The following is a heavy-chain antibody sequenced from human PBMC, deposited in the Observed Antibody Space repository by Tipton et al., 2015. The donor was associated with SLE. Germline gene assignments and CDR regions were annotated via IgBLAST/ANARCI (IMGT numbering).Heavy chain of an antibody. J-gene: IGHJ3*02. D-gene: IGHD3-10*01. Sequence: TLSLTCTVSGGSARSGSYYWSWIRQPPGKGLEWIGYVYYSGSTNYNPSLKSRVTISVDTSKNQFSLKLSSVTAADTAVYYCARSPMVRGVLGAFDIWGQGTMVTVSS. CDR2: VYYSGST. CDR3: ARSPMVRGVLGAFDI. CDR1: GGSARSGSYY. V-gene: IGHV4-61*01.